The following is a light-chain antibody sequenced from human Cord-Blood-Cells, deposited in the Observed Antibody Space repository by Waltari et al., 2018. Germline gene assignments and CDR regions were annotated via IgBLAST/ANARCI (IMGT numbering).Light chain of an antibody. CDR3: CSYAGSYTYV. J-gene: IGLJ1*01. Sequence: QSALTQPRSVSGSPGQSVTISCTGTSRYVGGYNHVSWYQQHPGKAPKPMIHDVSKRPSGVPDRFSGSKSGNTASLTISGLQAEDEADYYCCSYAGSYTYVFGTGTKVTVL. CDR2: DVS. CDR1: SRYVGGYNH. V-gene: IGLV2-11*02.